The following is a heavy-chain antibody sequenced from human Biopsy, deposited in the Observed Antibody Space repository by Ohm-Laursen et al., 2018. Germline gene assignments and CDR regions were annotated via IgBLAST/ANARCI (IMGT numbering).Heavy chain of an antibody. D-gene: IGHD4-11*01. V-gene: IGHV3-30*03. J-gene: IGHJ4*02. CDR1: RFTFSTYG. CDR3: ARDSTINTVTTADY. CDR2: ISFNGSDQ. Sequence: SLRLSCSASRFTFSTYGMHWVRQAPGKGLEWVAVISFNGSDQRYADSVKGRFTISRDNSKNTLYLQMNSLRAEDTAIYYCARDSTINTVTTADYWGQGTLVTVSS.